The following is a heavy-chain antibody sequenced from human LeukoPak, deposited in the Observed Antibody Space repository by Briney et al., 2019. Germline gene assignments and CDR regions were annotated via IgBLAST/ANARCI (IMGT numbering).Heavy chain of an antibody. D-gene: IGHD6-6*01. V-gene: IGHV4-59*08. CDR3: ARHRIIAAVGAFDY. Sequence: PSETLSLTCTVSGGSISGYYWSWIRQPPWKGLEWIGYIHYSGSTNYNPSLKSRVTISVDTSKNQFSLKLNSVTAADTAVYYCARHRIIAAVGAFDYWGQGTLVTVSS. CDR1: GGSISGYY. J-gene: IGHJ4*02. CDR2: IHYSGST.